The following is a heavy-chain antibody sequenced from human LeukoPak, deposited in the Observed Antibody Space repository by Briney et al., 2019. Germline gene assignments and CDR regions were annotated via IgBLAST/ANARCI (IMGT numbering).Heavy chain of an antibody. CDR1: GYTFTSYG. Sequence: ASVKVSCKASGYTFTSYGISWVRQAPGQGLEWMGWISAYNGNTNYAQKLHGRVTMTTDTSTSTAYMELRSLRSDDTAVYYCARRGSYYTYYYGMDVWGQGTTVTVSS. D-gene: IGHD1-26*01. J-gene: IGHJ6*02. V-gene: IGHV1-18*01. CDR3: ARRGSYYTYYYGMDV. CDR2: ISAYNGNT.